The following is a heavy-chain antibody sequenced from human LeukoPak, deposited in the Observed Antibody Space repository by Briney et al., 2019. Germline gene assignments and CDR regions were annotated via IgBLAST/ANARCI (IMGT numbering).Heavy chain of an antibody. Sequence: GASVKVSCKASGYTFTSYDVNWVRQATGQGLEWMGWVNPNSGHTGYAQKFQGRVTLTTNTSISAAYMELSSLRSEDTAVYYCARGAPGSCCSSGSYPYFDYWGQGTLVSVSS. V-gene: IGHV1-8*01. CDR2: VNPNSGHT. CDR1: GYTFTSYD. CDR3: ARGAPGSCCSSGSYPYFDY. J-gene: IGHJ4*02. D-gene: IGHD2-15*01.